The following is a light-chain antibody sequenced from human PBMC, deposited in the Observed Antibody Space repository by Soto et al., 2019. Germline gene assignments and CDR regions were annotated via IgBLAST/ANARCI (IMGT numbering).Light chain of an antibody. CDR3: SSYAGSNNV. J-gene: IGLJ1*01. CDR2: EVN. Sequence: QSALTQPPSASGSPGQSVTISCTGTSSDVGGYNYLSWYQQHPGKAPKLIIYEVNKRPSGVPDRFSGSKSGNTASLAVSGLQVEDEADYYCSSYAGSNNVFGTGTKLTVL. CDR1: SSDVGGYNY. V-gene: IGLV2-8*01.